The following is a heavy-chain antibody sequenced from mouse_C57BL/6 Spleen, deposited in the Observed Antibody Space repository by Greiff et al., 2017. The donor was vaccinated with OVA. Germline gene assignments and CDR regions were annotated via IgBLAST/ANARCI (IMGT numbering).Heavy chain of an antibody. CDR2: ISSGGSYT. CDR1: GFTFSSYG. J-gene: IGHJ4*01. CDR3: ARRSNSAMDY. V-gene: IGHV5-6*01. Sequence: EVQVVESGGDLVKPGGSLKLSCAASGFTFSSYGMSWVRQTPDKRLEWVATISSGGSYTYYPDSVKGRFTISRDNAKNTLYLQMSSLKSEDTAMYYCARRSNSAMDYWGQGTSVTVSS. D-gene: IGHD5-1*01.